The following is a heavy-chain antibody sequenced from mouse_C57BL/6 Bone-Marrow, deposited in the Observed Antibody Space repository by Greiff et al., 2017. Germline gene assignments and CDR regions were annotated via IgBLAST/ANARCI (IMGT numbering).Heavy chain of an antibody. CDR1: GFTFTDYY. Sequence: EVQLQESGGGLVQPGGSLSLSCAASGFTFTDYYMSWVRQPPGPALEWLGFIRNKANGYTTEYSASVKGRFTISRDNSQSILYLHMNALRAEDSATYYCARYRIYYYGSSYVYYAMDYWGQGTSVTVSS. D-gene: IGHD1-1*01. J-gene: IGHJ4*01. CDR2: IRNKANGYTT. CDR3: ARYRIYYYGSSYVYYAMDY. V-gene: IGHV7-3*01.